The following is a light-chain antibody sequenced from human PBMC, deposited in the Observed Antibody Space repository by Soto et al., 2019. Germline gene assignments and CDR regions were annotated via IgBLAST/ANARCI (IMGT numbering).Light chain of an antibody. V-gene: IGLV7-46*01. CDR3: LLSYSGARV. CDR2: DTN. CDR1: TGAVTSGHY. Sequence: QAVVTQEPSLTVSPGGTVTLTCGSSTGAVTSGHYPYWFQQKPGQAPRTLICDTNNKHSWTPARFSGSLLGGKAALTLSGAQPEDEADYYCLLSYSGARVFGGGTKLTVL. J-gene: IGLJ2*01.